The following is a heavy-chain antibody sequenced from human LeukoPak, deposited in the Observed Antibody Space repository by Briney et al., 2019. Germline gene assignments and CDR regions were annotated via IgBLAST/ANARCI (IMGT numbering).Heavy chain of an antibody. CDR3: ARDGGYDSSGYYYSDDWFDP. CDR1: GYTFTGYY. J-gene: IGHJ5*02. D-gene: IGHD3-22*01. V-gene: IGHV1-2*02. Sequence: ASVKVSCKASGYTFTGYYMHWVRQAPRQGLEWMGWINPNSGGTNYAQKFQGRVTMTRDTSISTAYMELSRLRSDDTAVYYCARDGGYDSSGYYYSDDWFDPWGQGTLVTVSS. CDR2: INPNSGGT.